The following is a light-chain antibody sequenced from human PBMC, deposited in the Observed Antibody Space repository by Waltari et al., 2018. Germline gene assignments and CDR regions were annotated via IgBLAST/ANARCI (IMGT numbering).Light chain of an antibody. CDR1: QNVDTW. CDR2: KTS. Sequence: DIQMTQPPSTLSASIGDRVTTTCRASQNVDTWLAWYQQKPGKAPKLLVYKTSTLQSGIPSSFSGSGSGTHFTLTISSLQPDDFATYYCQQYNTYWTFGQGTKVE. CDR3: QQYNTYWT. J-gene: IGKJ1*01. V-gene: IGKV1-5*03.